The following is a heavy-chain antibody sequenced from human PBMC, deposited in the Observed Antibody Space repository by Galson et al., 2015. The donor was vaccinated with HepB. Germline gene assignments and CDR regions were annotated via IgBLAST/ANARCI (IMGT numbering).Heavy chain of an antibody. CDR3: AKDQGDGYVNYYYYYGMDV. CDR1: GFTVSGTY. V-gene: IGHV3-66*02. D-gene: IGHD5-18*01. J-gene: IGHJ6*02. CDR2: IYVDGNT. Sequence: SLRLSCAAAGFTVSGTYLSWVRQAPVKGLVWASVIYVDGNTYYADPVKGRFTISRDNSKNTLFLQMNSLRAEDTAMYYCAKDQGDGYVNYYYYYGMDVWGQGTTVTVSS.